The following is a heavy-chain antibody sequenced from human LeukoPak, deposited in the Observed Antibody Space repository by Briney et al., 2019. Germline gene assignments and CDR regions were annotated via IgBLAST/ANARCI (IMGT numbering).Heavy chain of an antibody. CDR3: ARHMSVRGVPSWFDP. CDR2: IYYSGST. D-gene: IGHD3-10*01. J-gene: IGHJ5*02. CDR1: GGSISSYY. V-gene: IGHV4-59*08. Sequence: PSETLSLTCTVSGGSISSYYWSWIRQPPGKGLEWIGYIYYSGSTNYNPSLKSRVTISVDTSKNQFSLTLSSVTAADTAVYYCARHMSVRGVPSWFDPWGQGTLVTVSS.